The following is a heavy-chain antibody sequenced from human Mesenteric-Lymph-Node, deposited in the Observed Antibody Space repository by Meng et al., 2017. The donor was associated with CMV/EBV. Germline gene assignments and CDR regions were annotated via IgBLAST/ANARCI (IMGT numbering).Heavy chain of an antibody. CDR1: GGTFSSYA. CDR2: ITPNNGYT. D-gene: IGHD4/OR15-4a*01. CDR3: AREVDDGGNYWYLDL. J-gene: IGHJ2*01. Sequence: ASVKVSCKASGGTFSSYAITWVRQAPGQGLEWMGWITPNNGYTNYAQHLQGRVTMTTDTSTSTAYMELTSLRSDDTAVYYCAREVDDGGNYWYLDLWGRGTLVTVSS. V-gene: IGHV1-18*01.